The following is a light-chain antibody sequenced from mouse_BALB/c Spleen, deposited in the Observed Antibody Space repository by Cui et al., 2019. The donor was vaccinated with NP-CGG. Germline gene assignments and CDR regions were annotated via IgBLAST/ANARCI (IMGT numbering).Light chain of an antibody. CDR1: TGAVITSNY. V-gene: IGLV1*01. J-gene: IGLJ1*01. Sequence: QAVVTQESALTTSPGETVTLTCRSSTGAVITSNYANWVQEKPDHLFTGLIGGTNNRAPGVPARFSGSLIGDKAALTITGAKTEDEEIYFCALWYSNHWVFGGGTKLTVL. CDR2: GTN. CDR3: ALWYSNHWV.